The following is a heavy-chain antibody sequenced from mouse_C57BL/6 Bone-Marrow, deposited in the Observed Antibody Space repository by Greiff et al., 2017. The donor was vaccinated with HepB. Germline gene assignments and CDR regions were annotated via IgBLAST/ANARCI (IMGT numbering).Heavy chain of an antibody. J-gene: IGHJ3*01. CDR2: ISLKSDNYAT. V-gene: IGHV6-3*01. CDR1: GFTFSNYW. D-gene: IGHD3-2*02. CDR3: TDGQLRLRRAWFAY. Sequence: EVQRVESGGGLVQPGGSMKLSCVASGFTFSNYWMNWVRQSPEKGLEWVAQISLKSDNYATHYAESGKGSFTISRVDSKMSVYLQMNNLRAEDTGNYYCTDGQLRLRRAWFAYWGQGTLVTVSA.